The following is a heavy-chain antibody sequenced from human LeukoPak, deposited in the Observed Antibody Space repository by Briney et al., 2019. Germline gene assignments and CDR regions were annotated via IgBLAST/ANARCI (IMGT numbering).Heavy chain of an antibody. J-gene: IGHJ2*01. Sequence: GGSLRLSCAASGFTFSSYAMSWVRQAPGKGLEWVSAISGSGGSTYYADSVKGRFTISRDNSKNTLYLQMNSLRAEDTAVYYCAKSWVGGYFDWLLGYFDLWGRGTLVTVSS. CDR2: ISGSGGST. V-gene: IGHV3-23*01. CDR1: GFTFSSYA. CDR3: AKSWVGGYFDWLLGYFDL. D-gene: IGHD3-9*01.